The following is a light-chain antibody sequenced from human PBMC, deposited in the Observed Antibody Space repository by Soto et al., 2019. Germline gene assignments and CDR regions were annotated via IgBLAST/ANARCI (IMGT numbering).Light chain of an antibody. V-gene: IGKV3-15*01. CDR3: QKYNNWPIT. CDR1: QNILSN. CDR2: GAS. Sequence: EIVMPQSHATVSVSPGGRFTLSRRASQNILSNLAWYQQKPGQATSLLIYGASTRATGIPARFSGSGSGTEFTLTISSLQSEDFAVYSCQKYNNWPITFGQGTRLEIK. J-gene: IGKJ5*01.